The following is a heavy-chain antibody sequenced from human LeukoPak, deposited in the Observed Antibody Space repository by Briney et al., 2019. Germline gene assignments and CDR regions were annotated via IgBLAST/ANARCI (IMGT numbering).Heavy chain of an antibody. V-gene: IGHV3-33*01. CDR3: ARDRVVPAAYYYYYGMDV. CDR2: IWYDGSNK. D-gene: IGHD2-2*01. Sequence: GGSLRLSCAASGFTFSSYGMHWVRQAPGKGLEWVAVIWYDGSNKYYADSVKGRFTISRDNSKNTLYLQMNSLRAEDTAVYYCARDRVVPAAYYYYYGMDVWGKGTTVTVSS. J-gene: IGHJ6*04. CDR1: GFTFSSYG.